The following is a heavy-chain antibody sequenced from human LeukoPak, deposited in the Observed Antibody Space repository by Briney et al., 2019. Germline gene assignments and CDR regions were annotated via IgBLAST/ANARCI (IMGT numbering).Heavy chain of an antibody. CDR2: IYYSGST. J-gene: IGHJ4*02. CDR3: ARALVGATVHTFDY. CDR1: GGSISSYY. D-gene: IGHD1-26*01. Sequence: SETLSLTCTVSGGSISSYYWSWIRQPPGKGLEWIGYIYYSGSTNYNPSLKSRVTISVDTSKNQFSLKLSSVTAADTAVYYCARALVGATVHTFDYWGQGTLVTVSS. V-gene: IGHV4-59*01.